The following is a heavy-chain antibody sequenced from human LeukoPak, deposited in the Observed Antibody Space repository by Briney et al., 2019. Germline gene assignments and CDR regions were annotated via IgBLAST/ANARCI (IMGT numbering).Heavy chain of an antibody. CDR3: ARGWGYFDS. CDR2: TYYSGST. CDR1: GGSVSSYY. Sequence: PSETLSLTCTVSGGSVSSYYLSWIRQPPGKGLEWIGYTYYSGSTNYSPSLKSRVTISVDTSKNQFSLKLSSVTAADTAVYYCARGWGYFDSWGQGTLVTVSS. J-gene: IGHJ4*02. D-gene: IGHD7-27*01. V-gene: IGHV4-59*08.